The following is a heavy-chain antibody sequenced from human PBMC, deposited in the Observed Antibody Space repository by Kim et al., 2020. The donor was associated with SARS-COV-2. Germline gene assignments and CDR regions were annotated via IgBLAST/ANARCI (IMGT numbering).Heavy chain of an antibody. CDR3: AREGHEGGYLT. Sequence: ASVKVSCKASGYTFTNYAIHWVRQAPGQRFEWMGWINAGNGNTRYSQKLQGRVTITRDTSASAAYMELSSLRSEDTAVYHGAREGHEGGYLTWGQGTMVTVSS. J-gene: IGHJ3*01. CDR1: GYTFTNYA. V-gene: IGHV1-3*01. D-gene: IGHD3-22*01. CDR2: INAGNGNT.